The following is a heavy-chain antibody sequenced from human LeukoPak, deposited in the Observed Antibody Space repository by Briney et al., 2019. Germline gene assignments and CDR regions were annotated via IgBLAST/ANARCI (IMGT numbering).Heavy chain of an antibody. V-gene: IGHV1-2*06. Sequence: ASVKVSCKASGYTFTGYYMHWVRQAPGQGLEWMGRINPNSGGTNYAQKLQGRVTMTTDTSTSTAYMELRSLRSDDTAVYYCARVVEVPAAANWFDPWGQGTLVTVSS. CDR3: ARVVEVPAAANWFDP. D-gene: IGHD2-2*01. J-gene: IGHJ5*02. CDR1: GYTFTGYY. CDR2: INPNSGGT.